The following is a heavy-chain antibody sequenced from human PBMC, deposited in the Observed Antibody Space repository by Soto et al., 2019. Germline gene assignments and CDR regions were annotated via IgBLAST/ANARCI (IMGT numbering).Heavy chain of an antibody. J-gene: IGHJ4*02. CDR1: GYTFTSYA. CDR2: INAGNGNT. V-gene: IGHV1-3*01. CDR3: ARDKESRYYFDY. Sequence: ASAKVSCKASGYTFTSYAMHWVRQAPGQRLEWMGWINAGNGNTKYSQKFQGRVTITRDTSASTAYMELSSLRSEDTAVYYCARDKESRYYFDYWGQGTLVTVSS.